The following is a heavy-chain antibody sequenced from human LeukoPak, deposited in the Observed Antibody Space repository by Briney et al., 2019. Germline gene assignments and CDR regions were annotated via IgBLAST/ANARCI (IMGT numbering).Heavy chain of an antibody. V-gene: IGHV5-51*01. D-gene: IGHD3-10*01. CDR2: IYPGDSDT. CDR3: ARTETYYGSGSYFDVFDI. J-gene: IGHJ3*02. CDR1: GDNFTTYW. Sequence: GESLKISCKGSGDNFTTYWIGWVRQMPGKGLEWMGIIYPGDSDTRYSPSFQGQVTISADKSISTAYLQWSSLKASDTAMYYCARTETYYGSGSYFDVFDIWGQGTMVTVSS.